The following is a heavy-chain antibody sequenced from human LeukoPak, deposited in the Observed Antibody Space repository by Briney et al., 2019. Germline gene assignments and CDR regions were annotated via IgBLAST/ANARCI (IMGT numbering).Heavy chain of an antibody. CDR3: ARIFSYSSRGYFDY. V-gene: IGHV4-38-2*02. CDR1: GYSISSGYY. Sequence: SETLSLTCTVSGYSISSGYYWGWIRQPPGKGLEWIGSIYHSGSTYYNPSLKSRVTISVDTSKNQFSLKLSSVTAADTAVYYCARIFSYSSRGYFDYWGQGTLVTVSS. J-gene: IGHJ4*02. D-gene: IGHD6-13*01. CDR2: IYHSGST.